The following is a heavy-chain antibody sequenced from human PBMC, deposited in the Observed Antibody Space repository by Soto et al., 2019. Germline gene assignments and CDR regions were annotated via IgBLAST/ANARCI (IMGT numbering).Heavy chain of an antibody. CDR1: GFTFSSYG. CDR3: AGGYGLTYFDY. D-gene: IGHD1-1*01. V-gene: IGHV3-30*03. CDR2: ISYDGTNK. J-gene: IGHJ4*02. Sequence: QVQLVESGGGVVQPGRSLRLSCAASGFTFSSYGMHWVRQAPGKGLEWVAVISYDGTNKYYADSVKGRFTISRDNSKNWMYLQMNSLRAEDTAVYYCAGGYGLTYFDYWGQGTLVTVSS.